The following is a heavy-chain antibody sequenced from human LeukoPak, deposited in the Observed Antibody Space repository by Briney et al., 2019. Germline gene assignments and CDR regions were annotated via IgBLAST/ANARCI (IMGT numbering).Heavy chain of an antibody. V-gene: IGHV1-2*02. Sequence: GASVKVSCKASGYTFTGYYMHWVRQAPGQGLEWMGWINPNSGGTNYAQKFQGRVTMTRDTSISTAYMERSRLRSDDTAVYYCARIPDYGDYPSYYYMDVWGKGTTVTVSS. J-gene: IGHJ6*03. CDR3: ARIPDYGDYPSYYYMDV. CDR1: GYTFTGYY. D-gene: IGHD4-17*01. CDR2: INPNSGGT.